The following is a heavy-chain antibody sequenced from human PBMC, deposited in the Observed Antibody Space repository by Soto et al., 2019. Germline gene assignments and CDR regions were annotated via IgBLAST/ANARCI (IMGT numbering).Heavy chain of an antibody. CDR3: ARVPPYFYDSSGYDSRHAAFDI. V-gene: IGHV1-69*02. D-gene: IGHD3-22*01. Sequence: AASVKVSCKASGGTFSSYTISWVRQAPGQGLEWMGRIIPILGIANYAQKFQGRVTITADKSTSTAYMELSSLRSEDTAVYYCARVPPYFYDSSGYDSRHAAFDIWGQGTMVTVTS. CDR2: IIPILGIA. CDR1: GGTFSSYT. J-gene: IGHJ3*02.